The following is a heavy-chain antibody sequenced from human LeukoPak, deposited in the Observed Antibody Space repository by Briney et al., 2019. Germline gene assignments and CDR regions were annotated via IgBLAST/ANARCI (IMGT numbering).Heavy chain of an antibody. D-gene: IGHD1-7*01. V-gene: IGHV3-23*01. CDR3: ARSGTGPFDY. Sequence: PGGSLRLSCAASGFTFSSSGMTWVRQVPGKGLEWVASISGSGDNTYYTDSAKGRFTVSRDNSKNTLYLQMNSLRAEDTAVYYCARSGTGPFDYWGQGTLVTASS. J-gene: IGHJ4*02. CDR2: ISGSGDNT. CDR1: GFTFSSSG.